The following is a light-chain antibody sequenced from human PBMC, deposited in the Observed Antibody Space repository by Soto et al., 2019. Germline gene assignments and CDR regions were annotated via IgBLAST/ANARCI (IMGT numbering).Light chain of an antibody. Sequence: QSPSSLSASVGDRVTITCRASQGISGYLAWYQQKPGKAPKLLIYKASTLKSGVPSRFSGSGSGTEFTLTISSLQPDDFATYYCQHYNSYSEAFGQGTKVDIK. CDR1: QGISGY. CDR2: KAS. V-gene: IGKV1-5*03. CDR3: QHYNSYSEA. J-gene: IGKJ1*01.